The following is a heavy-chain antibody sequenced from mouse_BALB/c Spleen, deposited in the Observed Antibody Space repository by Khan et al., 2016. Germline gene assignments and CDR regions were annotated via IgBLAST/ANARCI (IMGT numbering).Heavy chain of an antibody. V-gene: IGHV1S41*01. Sequence: DLVKPGASVKLSCKASGYTFTSYWINWIKQRPGQGLEWIGRIAPGSGNTYYNEMFKGKATLTVDTSSSTAYIQLSSLSSEDSAVYFCAREVTIPLMDCWGQGTSVTVSS. D-gene: IGHD2-5*01. CDR3: AREVTIPLMDC. CDR2: IAPGSGNT. J-gene: IGHJ4*01. CDR1: GYTFTSYW.